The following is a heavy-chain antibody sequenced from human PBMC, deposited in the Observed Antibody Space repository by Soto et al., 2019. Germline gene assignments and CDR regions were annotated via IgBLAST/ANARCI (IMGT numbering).Heavy chain of an antibody. CDR2: ISYDGSNK. Sequence: QVQLVESGGGVVQPGRSLRLSCAASGFTFSSYAMHWVRQAPGKGLEWVAVISYDGSNKYYADSVKGRFTISRDNSKNTLYLQMNSLRAEDTAVYYCARRETIYLATPFDYWGQGTLVTVSS. CDR1: GFTFSSYA. D-gene: IGHD2-2*02. V-gene: IGHV3-30-3*01. J-gene: IGHJ4*02. CDR3: ARRETIYLATPFDY.